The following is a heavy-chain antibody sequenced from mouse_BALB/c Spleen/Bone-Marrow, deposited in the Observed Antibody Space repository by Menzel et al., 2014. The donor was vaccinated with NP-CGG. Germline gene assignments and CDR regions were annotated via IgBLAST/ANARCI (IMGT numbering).Heavy chain of an antibody. CDR1: GYTFTNYW. CDR2: IDPSDSYS. CDR3: ARGVVYYYAMDY. J-gene: IGHJ4*01. V-gene: IGHV1-69*02. Sequence: QVQLQQSGAELVKPGASVKPSCKASGYTFTNYWMHWVKQRPGQGLEWIGEIDPSDSYSNYNQNFKGKATLTVDKSSSTAYMQLISLTSEDSAVYYCARGVVYYYAMDYWGQGTSVTVSS.